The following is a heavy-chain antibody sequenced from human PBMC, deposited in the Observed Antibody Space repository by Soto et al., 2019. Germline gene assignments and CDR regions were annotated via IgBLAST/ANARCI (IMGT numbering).Heavy chain of an antibody. CDR1: GFTFSSYG. J-gene: IGHJ4*02. CDR2: ISHSGANI. D-gene: IGHD3-22*01. Sequence: GGSLRLSCAASGFTFSSYGMNWVRQAPGKGLEWVSSISHSGANIYYADSVKGRFTISRANAWNSVYLQMNSLRAEDTAVYYCARPKGPYYYDRNPRAQPYWGQGTLVTVSS. CDR3: ARPKGPYYYDRNPRAQPY. V-gene: IGHV3-21*01.